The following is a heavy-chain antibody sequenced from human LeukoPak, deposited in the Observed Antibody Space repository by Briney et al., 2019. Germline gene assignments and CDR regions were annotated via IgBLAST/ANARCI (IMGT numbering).Heavy chain of an antibody. Sequence: SSETLSLTCAVYGGSFSGYYWSWIRQPPGKGLEWIGEINHSGSTNYNPSLKSRVTISVDTSKNQFSLKLSSVTAADTAVYYCASKLRGSYRLRDYWGQGTLVTVSS. CDR3: ASKLRGSYRLRDY. CDR1: GGSFSGYY. V-gene: IGHV4-34*01. D-gene: IGHD1-26*01. J-gene: IGHJ4*02. CDR2: INHSGST.